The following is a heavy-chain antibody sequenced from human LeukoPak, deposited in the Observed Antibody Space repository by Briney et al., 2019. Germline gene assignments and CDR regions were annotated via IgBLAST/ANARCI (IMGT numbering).Heavy chain of an antibody. V-gene: IGHV1-2*02. CDR3: AREGAGFPY. CDR2: INPNSGGT. J-gene: IGHJ4*02. CDR1: GYTFTDYY. Sequence: ASVKVSCKASGYTFTDYYMHWVRQAPGQGLEWMGWINPNSGGTNYAKKFQGRVTMTRDTSISTAYMELSRLRSDDTAVYYCAREGAGFPYWGQGTLVTVSS. D-gene: IGHD3-16*01.